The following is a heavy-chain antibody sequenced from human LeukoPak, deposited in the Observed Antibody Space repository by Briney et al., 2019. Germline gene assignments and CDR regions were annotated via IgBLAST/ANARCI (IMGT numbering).Heavy chain of an antibody. D-gene: IGHD5-18*01. J-gene: IGHJ4*02. CDR3: ASEDTAEGLGY. CDR2: IRYDGNNK. Sequence: QPGGSLRLSCAASGFTFSTYGMHWVRQAPGKGLEWVAVIRYDGNNKFYVDSVRGRFTISRDNSKNTLYLQMNSLRAEDTAVYYCASEDTAEGLGYWGQGTLVTVSS. CDR1: GFTFSTYG. V-gene: IGHV3-33*01.